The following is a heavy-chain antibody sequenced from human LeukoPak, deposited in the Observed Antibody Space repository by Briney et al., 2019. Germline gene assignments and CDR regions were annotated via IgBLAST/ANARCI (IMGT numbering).Heavy chain of an antibody. CDR1: GYTFSNYG. D-gene: IGHD1-1*01. CDR3: ARDNDKVVDH. CDR2: ITAYNGNR. V-gene: IGHV1-18*01. J-gene: IGHJ4*01. Sequence: ASVKVSCKTSGYTFSNYGISWVRQAPGQGLEWMGWITAYNGNRLYAQRFQGRITLATDTSTSTSYMELRSLEYDDTAIYYCARDNDKVVDHWGQGTLVTVSS.